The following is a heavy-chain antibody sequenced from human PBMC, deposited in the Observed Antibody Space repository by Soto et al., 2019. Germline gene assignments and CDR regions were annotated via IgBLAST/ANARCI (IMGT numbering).Heavy chain of an antibody. V-gene: IGHV3-30-3*01. Sequence: PGGSLRLSCAASGFTFSSYAMHWVRQAPGKGLEWVAVISYDGSNKYYADSVKGRFTISRDNSKNTLYLQMNSLRAEDTAVYYCATVDTAMVVDYWGQGTLVTVSS. CDR2: ISYDGSNK. J-gene: IGHJ4*02. CDR3: ATVDTAMVVDY. CDR1: GFTFSSYA. D-gene: IGHD5-18*01.